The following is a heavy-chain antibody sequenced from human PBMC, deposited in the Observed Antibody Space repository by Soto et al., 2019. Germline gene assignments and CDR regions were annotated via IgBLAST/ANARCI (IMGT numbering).Heavy chain of an antibody. D-gene: IGHD2-2*01. CDR1: GFTFSSYS. J-gene: IGHJ4*02. Sequence: GSLKLSCAASGFTFSSYSMSWVRQAPGKGLEWVSYISSSSNTIYYADSVKGRFTISRDNAKNSLYLQMNSLRDEDTAVYYCVRGTSHPDYWGQGTLVTVSS. CDR2: ISSSSNTI. CDR3: VRGTSHPDY. V-gene: IGHV3-48*02.